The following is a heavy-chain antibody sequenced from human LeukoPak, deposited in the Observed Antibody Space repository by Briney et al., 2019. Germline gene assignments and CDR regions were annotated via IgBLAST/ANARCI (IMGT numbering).Heavy chain of an antibody. CDR3: ARDTYGDYLGEYNGMDV. D-gene: IGHD4-17*01. CDR1: GFTFSSYD. J-gene: IGHJ6*02. Sequence: GRSLRLSCAASGFTFSSYDMHWVRQATVKGLEWVSAIGTAGDTYYPGSVKGRFTISRENAKNSLYLQMNSLRAGDTAVYYCARDTYGDYLGEYNGMDVWGQGTTVTVSS. V-gene: IGHV3-13*01. CDR2: IGTAGDT.